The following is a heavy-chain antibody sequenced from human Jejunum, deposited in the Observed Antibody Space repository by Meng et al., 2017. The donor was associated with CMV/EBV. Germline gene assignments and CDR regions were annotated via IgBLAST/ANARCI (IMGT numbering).Heavy chain of an antibody. J-gene: IGHJ4*02. D-gene: IGHD3-16*01. Sequence: CTASGYSFTSCVMNWLRQAPGQGLEWMGWISTPTENPSYAQGFTGRFVFSLNTSVSTAYLQISSLEAEDTAVYYCAKKRDWGNYFFDYWGQGTLVTVSS. V-gene: IGHV7-4-1*02. CDR3: AKKRDWGNYFFDY. CDR2: ISTPTENP. CDR1: GYSFTSCV.